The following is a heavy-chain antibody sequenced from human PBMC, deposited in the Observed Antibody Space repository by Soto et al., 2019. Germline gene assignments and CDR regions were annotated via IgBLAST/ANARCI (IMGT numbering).Heavy chain of an antibody. D-gene: IGHD3-10*01. Sequence: QVQLAESGGGVVQPGRSLRLSCAVSRFTFSYYGMHWVRQAPGKGLEWVALISYDGSKKEYGDSVKGRFTISRDNSKNTLYLQMNSLIEEDTAVYYCAKDLEVGGVPDAFDVWGQGTRVTVSS. V-gene: IGHV3-30*18. CDR2: ISYDGSKK. CDR3: AKDLEVGGVPDAFDV. J-gene: IGHJ3*01. CDR1: RFTFSYYG.